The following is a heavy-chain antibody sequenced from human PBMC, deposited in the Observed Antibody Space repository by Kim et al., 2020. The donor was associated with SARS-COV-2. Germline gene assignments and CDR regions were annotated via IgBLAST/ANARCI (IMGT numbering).Heavy chain of an antibody. D-gene: IGHD1-26*01. CDR3: ARNVSSASAGRWDFWYFDL. V-gene: IGHV4-59*08. Sequence: SETLSLTCTVSGGSISSSYWNWIRKPPGKGLEWIGYINYSGNTNYNPSLKSRVSMSVDRSRNDFSLKLTSVTAADTAVYFCARNVSSASAGRWDFWYFDLWGPGSLVTVSS. CDR2: INYSGNT. CDR1: GGSISSSY. J-gene: IGHJ2*01.